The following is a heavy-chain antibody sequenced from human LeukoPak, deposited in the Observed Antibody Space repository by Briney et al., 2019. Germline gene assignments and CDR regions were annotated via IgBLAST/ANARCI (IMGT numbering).Heavy chain of an antibody. J-gene: IGHJ4*02. Sequence: ASVKVSCKASGYSFTVYYMHWVRQAPGQGLEWMGWINPNSGGTNYAQKFQGRVTMTRDTSISTAYMELSRLRSDDTAVYYCAREREEMATLNYWGQGTLVTVSS. CDR2: INPNSGGT. V-gene: IGHV1-2*02. CDR1: GYSFTVYY. CDR3: AREREEMATLNY. D-gene: IGHD5-24*01.